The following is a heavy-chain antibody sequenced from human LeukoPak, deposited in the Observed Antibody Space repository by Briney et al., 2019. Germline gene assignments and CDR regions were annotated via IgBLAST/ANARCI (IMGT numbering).Heavy chain of an antibody. V-gene: IGHV1-2*02. Sequence: ASVKVSCKASGYTFSGYYMHWVRQAPGQGLEWMGWINPKSGGTNYAQKFQGRVTVTRDTSINTAYMELSGLTSDDTAVYYCARDQGGAAVTPFDYWGQGTLVTVSS. CDR1: GYTFSGYY. CDR3: ARDQGGAAVTPFDY. CDR2: INPKSGGT. D-gene: IGHD4-23*01. J-gene: IGHJ4*02.